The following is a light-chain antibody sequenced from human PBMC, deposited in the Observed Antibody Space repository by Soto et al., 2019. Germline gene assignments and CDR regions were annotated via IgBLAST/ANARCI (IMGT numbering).Light chain of an antibody. CDR1: QSMSSC. Sequence: DIEITHSPSPLCAYVGDRVTITCRASQSMSSCFAWSQQKRGKAPNXPXDGXYKWHRGGPSRFSGSGSETDFTPPITRRHYHDSVTYYLQQYHRDPKTFGQGTQVDI. CDR3: QQYHRDPKT. V-gene: IGKV1-5*01. J-gene: IGKJ5*01. CDR2: GXY.